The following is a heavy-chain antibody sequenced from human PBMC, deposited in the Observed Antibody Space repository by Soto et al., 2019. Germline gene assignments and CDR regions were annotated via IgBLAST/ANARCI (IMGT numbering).Heavy chain of an antibody. CDR3: AGTATAYNWFDL. CDR1: GGTFTNYA. D-gene: IGHD5-18*01. V-gene: IGHV1-69*01. J-gene: IGHJ5*02. Sequence: QVQLVQSGAEVKKPGSSVKVSCKASGGTFTNYAINWVRQAPGQGLEWMGGIIPISGAVNYAQKFQGRVTITADESTSTVYMALSSRRSENTAVYYCAGTATAYNWFDLWGQGTLVTVSS. CDR2: IIPISGAV.